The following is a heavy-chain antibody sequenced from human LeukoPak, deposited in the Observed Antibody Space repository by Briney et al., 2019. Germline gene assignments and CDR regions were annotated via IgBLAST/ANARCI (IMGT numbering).Heavy chain of an antibody. V-gene: IGHV1-2*02. CDR3: ARTFSVAVAGLFDY. Sequence: ASVKVSCKASGYTFTGYYMHWVRQAPGQGLEWMGWINPNSGGTNYAQKFQGRVTMTRGTSISTAYMELSRLRSDDTAVYYCARTFSVAVAGLFDYWGQGTLVTVSS. D-gene: IGHD6-19*01. CDR1: GYTFTGYY. CDR2: INPNSGGT. J-gene: IGHJ4*02.